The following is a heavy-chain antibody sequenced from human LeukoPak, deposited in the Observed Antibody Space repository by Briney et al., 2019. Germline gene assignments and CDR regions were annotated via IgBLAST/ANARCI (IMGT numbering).Heavy chain of an antibody. Sequence: GGSLRLSCAASGFTFSTYSMNWVRQAPGKGLEWVSYISSSSSTIFYADSVKGRFTISRDNAKNSLYLQMNSLRAEDTAVYYCARAVWDSSGHLFDYWGQGTLVTVSS. CDR3: ARAVWDSSGHLFDY. V-gene: IGHV3-48*04. CDR2: ISSSSSTI. J-gene: IGHJ4*02. CDR1: GFTFSTYS. D-gene: IGHD3-22*01.